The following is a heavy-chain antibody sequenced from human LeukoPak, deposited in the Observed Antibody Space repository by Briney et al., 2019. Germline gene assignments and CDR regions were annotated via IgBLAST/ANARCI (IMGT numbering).Heavy chain of an antibody. CDR3: ARPTSTSYDFWSGYSVGGMDV. V-gene: IGHV4-39*07. J-gene: IGHJ6*04. CDR1: GGSISSGGYY. Sequence: KSSETLSLTCTVSGGSISSGGYYWSWIRQPPGKGLEWIGEINHSGSTNYNPSLKSRVTISVDTSKNQFSLKLSSVSAADTAVYYCARPTSTSYDFWSGYSVGGMDVWGKGTTVTVSS. D-gene: IGHD3-3*01. CDR2: INHSGST.